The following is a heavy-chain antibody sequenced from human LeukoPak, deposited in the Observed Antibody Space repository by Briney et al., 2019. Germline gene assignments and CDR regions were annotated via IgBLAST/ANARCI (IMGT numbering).Heavy chain of an antibody. CDR2: IYYSGST. V-gene: IGHV4-59*01. D-gene: IGHD3-22*01. CDR1: GGSISSYY. Sequence: SETLSLTCTVSGGSISSYYWSWIRQPPGKGLEWIGYIYYSGSTNYNPSLKSRVTISVDTSKNQFSLKLSSVTAADTAVYYRARRPGSSGYDPWFDPWGQGTLVTVSS. J-gene: IGHJ5*02. CDR3: ARRPGSSGYDPWFDP.